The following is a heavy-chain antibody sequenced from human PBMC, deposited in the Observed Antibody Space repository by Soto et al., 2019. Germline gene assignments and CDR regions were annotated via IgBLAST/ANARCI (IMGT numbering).Heavy chain of an antibody. V-gene: IGHV3-64D*08. J-gene: IGHJ6*02. D-gene: IGHD3-3*01. CDR2: ISSNGGST. CDR3: FWSGLEGPNYYGMDV. Sequence: GGSLRLSCSASGFTFSSYAMHWVRQAPGKGLEYVSAISSNGGSTYYADSVKGRFTISRDNAKNTLYLQMSSLRAEDTAVYYDFWSGLEGPNYYGMDVWGQGTTVTVSS. CDR1: GFTFSSYA.